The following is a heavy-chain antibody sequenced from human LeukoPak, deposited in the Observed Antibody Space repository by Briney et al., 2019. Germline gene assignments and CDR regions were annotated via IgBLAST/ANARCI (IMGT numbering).Heavy chain of an antibody. D-gene: IGHD2-8*02. J-gene: IGHJ6*02. V-gene: IGHV5-51*01. CDR2: IYPGDSDS. CDR3: ARHGRVNFDTGGHYYYSLDV. Sequence: GESLKISCEGSGYSFSNCWIGWVRQMPGKGLEWMGIIYPGDSDSRYSPPFQGQVTISVDESTSTAYLQWSSLKASDTAIYYCARHGRVNFDTGGHYYYSLDVWGQGTTVTVSS. CDR1: GYSFSNCW.